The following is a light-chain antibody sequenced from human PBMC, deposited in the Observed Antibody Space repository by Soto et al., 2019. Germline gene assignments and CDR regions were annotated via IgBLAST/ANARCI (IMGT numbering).Light chain of an antibody. Sequence: EIVITQSPATLSVSPGEGATLSCRASHSVDSNLAWYQQKPGQAPRLLIFGASTRATGIPTGFSGGGSGTDFTLTISSXQSEDFGLYFCQQYDKWPLTFGGGTKVDIK. CDR1: HSVDSN. CDR2: GAS. J-gene: IGKJ4*01. V-gene: IGKV3D-15*01. CDR3: QQYDKWPLT.